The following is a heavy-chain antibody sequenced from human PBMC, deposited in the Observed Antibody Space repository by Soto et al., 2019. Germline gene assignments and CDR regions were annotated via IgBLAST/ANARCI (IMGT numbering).Heavy chain of an antibody. CDR2: ISSSSSYI. CDR3: ARDGAPITIFGVVTNYYYYYYMDV. CDR1: GFTFSSYS. Sequence: GGSLRLSCAASGFTFSSYSMNWVRQAPGKGLEWVSSISSSSSYIYYADSVKGRFTISRDNAKNSLYLQMNSLRAEDTAVYYCARDGAPITIFGVVTNYYYYYYMDVWGKGTTVTVSS. D-gene: IGHD3-3*01. J-gene: IGHJ6*03. V-gene: IGHV3-21*01.